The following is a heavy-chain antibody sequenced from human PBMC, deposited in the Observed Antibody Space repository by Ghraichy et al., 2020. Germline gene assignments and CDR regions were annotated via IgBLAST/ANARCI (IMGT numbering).Heavy chain of an antibody. Sequence: GGSLRLSCAASGFTFSSYAMSWVRQAPGKGLEWVSAISGSGGSTYYADSVKGRFTISRDNSKNTLYLQMNSLRAEDTAVYYCAKDHLVYSSGWYFYWGQGTLVTVSS. CDR3: AKDHLVYSSGWYFY. J-gene: IGHJ4*02. D-gene: IGHD6-19*01. CDR2: ISGSGGST. CDR1: GFTFSSYA. V-gene: IGHV3-23*01.